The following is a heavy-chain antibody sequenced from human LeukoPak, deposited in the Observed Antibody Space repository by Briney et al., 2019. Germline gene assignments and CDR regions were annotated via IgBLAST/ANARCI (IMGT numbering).Heavy chain of an antibody. CDR3: ARGRAVAGWSRYDFDY. Sequence: PSETLSLTCSVYGRSFSGYYWSWIRQPPGKGLEWIGEINHSGSTNYNPSLKSRVTISVDTSKNQFSLKLSSVTAADTAVYYCARGRAVAGWSRYDFDYWGQGTLVTVSS. V-gene: IGHV4-34*01. J-gene: IGHJ4*02. CDR1: GRSFSGYY. D-gene: IGHD6-19*01. CDR2: INHSGST.